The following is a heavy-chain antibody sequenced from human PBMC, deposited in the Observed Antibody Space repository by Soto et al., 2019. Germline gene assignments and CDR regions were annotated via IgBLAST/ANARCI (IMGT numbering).Heavy chain of an antibody. CDR3: AHMAQLELRASYYYYYMDV. J-gene: IGHJ6*03. CDR2: IYWDDDK. Sequence: GPTLVNPTQTLTLTCTFSGFSLSTSGVGVGWIRQPPGKALEWLALIYWDDDKRYSPSLKSRLTITKDTSKNQVVLTMTNMDPVDTATDYCAHMAQLELRASYYYYYMDVWGKGTTVTVSS. V-gene: IGHV2-5*02. D-gene: IGHD1-7*01. CDR1: GFSLSTSGVG.